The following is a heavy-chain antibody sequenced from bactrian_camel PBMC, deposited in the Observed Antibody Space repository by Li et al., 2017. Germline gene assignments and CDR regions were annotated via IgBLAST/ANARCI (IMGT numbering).Heavy chain of an antibody. J-gene: IGHJ4*01. CDR3: AADARQYAGSWRSLVADSFDY. CDR1: EYTASRNC. CDR2: IDSDNST. D-gene: IGHD6*01. Sequence: QLVESGGGSVEAGGSLRLSCEFSEYTASRNCMTWFRQAPGKEREGVASIDSDNSTTYGESVKGRFTISQDNAKNTVYLQMNSLKPEGTAEYYCAADARQYAGSWRSLVADSFDYWGQGTQVTV. V-gene: IGHV3S10*01.